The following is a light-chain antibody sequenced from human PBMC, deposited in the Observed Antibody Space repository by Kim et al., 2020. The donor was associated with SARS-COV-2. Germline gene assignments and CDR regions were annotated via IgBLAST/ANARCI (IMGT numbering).Light chain of an antibody. CDR3: QQYGSSPRYT. V-gene: IGKV3-20*01. J-gene: IGKJ2*01. Sequence: EIVLTQSPGTLSLSPGERATLSCRASKSVSSSYLAWYQQKPGQAPRLLIYGASSRATGIPDRFSGSGSGTDFTLTISRREPEDFAVYYCQQYGSSPRYTFGQGTKLEI. CDR2: GAS. CDR1: KSVSSSY.